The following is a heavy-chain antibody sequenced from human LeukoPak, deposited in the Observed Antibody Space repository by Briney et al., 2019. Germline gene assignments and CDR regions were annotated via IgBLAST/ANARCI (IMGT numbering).Heavy chain of an antibody. D-gene: IGHD5-18*01. V-gene: IGHV3-49*03. CDR1: GFTFGDYA. CDR3: ARVEGYSYGRNWFDP. Sequence: GGSLRLSCTASGFTFGDYAMSWFRQAPGKGLEWVGFIRSKAYGGTTEYAASVKGRFTISRDDSKSIAYLQMNSLKTEDTAVYYCARVEGYSYGRNWFDPWGQGTLVTVSS. J-gene: IGHJ5*02. CDR2: IRSKAYGGTT.